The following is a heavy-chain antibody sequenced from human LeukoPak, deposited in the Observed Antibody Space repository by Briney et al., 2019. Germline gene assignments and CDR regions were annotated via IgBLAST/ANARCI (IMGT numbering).Heavy chain of an antibody. V-gene: IGHV3-7*01. CDR2: IKYDGSQK. D-gene: IGHD3-3*01. CDR1: GFIFRNYW. Sequence: GGSLRLSCAASGFIFRNYWMSWVRQTPGKGLEWVANIKYDGSQKYYVDSVKGRFAISRDNAKNSLFLQMSSLRAEDTAMYYCASGFLDDFWSGHFWGQGTLVTVSS. CDR3: ASGFLDDFWSGHF. J-gene: IGHJ4*02.